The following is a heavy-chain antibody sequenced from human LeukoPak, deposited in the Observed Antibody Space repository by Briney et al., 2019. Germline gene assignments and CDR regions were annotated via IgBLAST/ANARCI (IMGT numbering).Heavy chain of an antibody. CDR2: IWYDGSNK. V-gene: IGHV3-33*01. J-gene: IGHJ6*02. CDR3: ARDNPSSGMDV. D-gene: IGHD1-14*01. CDR1: GFTFSGYG. Sequence: GGSLRLSCAASGFTFSGYGMHWVRQAPGKGLEWVAVIWYDGSNKYYADSVKGRFTISRDNSKNTLYLQMNSLRAEDTAVYYCARDNPSSGMDVWGQGTTVTVSS.